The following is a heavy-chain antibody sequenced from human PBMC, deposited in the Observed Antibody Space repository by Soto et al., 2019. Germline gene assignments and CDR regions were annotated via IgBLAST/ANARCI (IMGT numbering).Heavy chain of an antibody. Sequence: PGGSLRLSCAASGFTFSSYAMSWVRQAPGKGLEWVSAISGSGGSTYYADSVKGRFTISRDNSKNTLYLQMNSLRAEDTAVYYCAKDLFLVSGSYYKPPTDYYYGMDVWGQGTTVTVSS. D-gene: IGHD3-10*01. CDR3: AKDLFLVSGSYYKPPTDYYYGMDV. CDR2: ISGSGGST. V-gene: IGHV3-23*01. CDR1: GFTFSSYA. J-gene: IGHJ6*02.